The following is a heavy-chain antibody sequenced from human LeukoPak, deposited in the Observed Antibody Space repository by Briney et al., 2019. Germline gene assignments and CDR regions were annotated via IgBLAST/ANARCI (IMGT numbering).Heavy chain of an antibody. Sequence: SETLSLTCTVSGGSISSYYWSWIRQPPGKGLEWIGYIYYSGSTNYNPSLKSRVTISVDTSKNQFSLKLSSVTAADTAVYYCARGSPYFDYWGQGTLVTVSS. V-gene: IGHV4-59*01. J-gene: IGHJ4*02. D-gene: IGHD1-26*01. CDR3: ARGSPYFDY. CDR2: IYYSGST. CDR1: GGSISSYY.